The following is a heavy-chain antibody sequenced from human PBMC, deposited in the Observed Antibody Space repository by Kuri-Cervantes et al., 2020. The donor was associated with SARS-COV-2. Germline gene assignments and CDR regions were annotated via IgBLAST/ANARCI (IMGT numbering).Heavy chain of an antibody. CDR2: ISSDGLTT. V-gene: IGHV3-11*04. D-gene: IGHD3-22*01. CDR3: ATFTYYYDSSGSLIADYFQH. J-gene: IGHJ1*01. Sequence: GESLKISCAASGFTFSDYYMTWIRQAPGKGLEWLSYISSDGLTTEYADSVKGRFTVSRDNAKNSLFPQMNSLRAEDTAVYYCATFTYYYDSSGSLIADYFQHWGQGTLVTVSS. CDR1: GFTFSDYY.